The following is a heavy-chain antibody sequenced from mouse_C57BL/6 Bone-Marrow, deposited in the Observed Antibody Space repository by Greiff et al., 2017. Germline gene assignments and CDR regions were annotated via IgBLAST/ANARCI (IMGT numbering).Heavy chain of an antibody. J-gene: IGHJ4*01. Sequence: EVQLQESGPGLVKPSQTLSLTCSVTGYSITSDYWNWIRKVPGNKLEYMGYISYSGSTYYNPSLKSRISITRDTSKNQSYLQLNYVTTEDTATCYCARYPTSLDYWGQGTSVTVSS. CDR1: GYSITSDY. CDR2: ISYSGST. V-gene: IGHV3-8*01. D-gene: IGHD6-1*01. CDR3: ARYPTSLDY.